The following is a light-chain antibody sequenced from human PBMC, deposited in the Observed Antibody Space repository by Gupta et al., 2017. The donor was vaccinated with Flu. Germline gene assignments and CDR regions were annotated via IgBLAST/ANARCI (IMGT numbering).Light chain of an antibody. CDR2: GNS. V-gene: IGLV1-40*01. J-gene: IGLJ2*01. Sequence: QSVLTQPPSVSGAPGQRVTISCTGSSSNIGAGYDVHWYQQLPGTAPKLLIYGNSNRPSGVPDRFSGSKSGTSASLAITGLQAEDEADYYCQSYDSSRSVPHVVFGGGTKLTVL. CDR3: QSYDSSRSVPHVV. CDR1: SSNIGAGYD.